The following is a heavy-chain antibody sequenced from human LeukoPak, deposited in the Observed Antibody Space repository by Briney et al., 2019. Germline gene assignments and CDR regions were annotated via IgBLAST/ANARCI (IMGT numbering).Heavy chain of an antibody. Sequence: SETLSLTCTVSGGSISSYYWSWIRQPPGKGLEWIGYIYYSGSTNYNPSLKSRVTISVDTSKNQFSLKLSSVTAADTAVYYCARHRNYYDSSGYPDAFDIWGQGTLVAVSS. CDR2: IYYSGST. CDR3: ARHRNYYDSSGYPDAFDI. J-gene: IGHJ4*02. V-gene: IGHV4-59*08. CDR1: GGSISSYY. D-gene: IGHD3-22*01.